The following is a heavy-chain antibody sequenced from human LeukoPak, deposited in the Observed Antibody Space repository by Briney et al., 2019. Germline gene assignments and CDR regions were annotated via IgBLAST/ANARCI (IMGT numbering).Heavy chain of an antibody. CDR2: IYNSGAP. J-gene: IGHJ4*01. CDR3: ASFGDTDYLFDY. D-gene: IGHD4-17*01. V-gene: IGHV4-59*11. Sequence: SETLSLTCTVSGGSISSHHWSLIRQPPGKGLEWIGCIYNSGAPKYNPSLKSRVTISLDTSKNQFSLKLSSVTAADTAVYYCASFGDTDYLFDYWGQGTLVAVSS. CDR1: GGSISSHH.